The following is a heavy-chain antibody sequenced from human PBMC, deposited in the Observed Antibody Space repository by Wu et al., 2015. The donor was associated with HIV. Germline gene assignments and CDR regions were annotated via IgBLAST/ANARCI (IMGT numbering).Heavy chain of an antibody. CDR3: ARGAPGGATQYYYYYMDV. Sequence: QVQLVQSGAEVKKPGSSVKVSCKASGGTFSSYAISWVRQAPGQGLEWMGGIIPIFGTTNFAQKFQGRVTITADESTSTAYMELSSLRSEDTAVYYCARGAPGGATQYYYYYMDVWGKGTTVTVSS. CDR2: IIPIFGTT. V-gene: IGHV1-69*12. CDR1: GGTFSSYA. D-gene: IGHD1-26*01. J-gene: IGHJ6*03.